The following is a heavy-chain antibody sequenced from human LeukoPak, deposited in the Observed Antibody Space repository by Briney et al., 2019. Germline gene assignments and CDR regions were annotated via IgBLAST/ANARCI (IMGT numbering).Heavy chain of an antibody. J-gene: IGHJ4*02. Sequence: PGGSLGLSCAASGFTFSSYAMSWVRQAPGKGLEWVSAISDSGGSTYDADSVKGRFTISRDNSKNTLYLQMNSLRAEDTAVYYCAKDTSIGRYCTNGVCSPFDYWGQGTLVTVSS. CDR1: GFTFSSYA. D-gene: IGHD2-8*01. CDR2: ISDSGGST. CDR3: AKDTSIGRYCTNGVCSPFDY. V-gene: IGHV3-23*01.